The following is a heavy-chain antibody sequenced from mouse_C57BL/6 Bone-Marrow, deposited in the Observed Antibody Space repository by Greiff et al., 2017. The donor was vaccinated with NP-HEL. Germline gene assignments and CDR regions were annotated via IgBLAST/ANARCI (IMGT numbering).Heavy chain of an antibody. Sequence: VQRVESGAELARPGASVKLSCKASGYTFTSYGISWVKQRTGQGLEWIGEIYPRSGNTYYNEKFKGKATLTADKSSSTAYMELRSLTSEDSAVYFCARCFWFAYWGQGTLVTVSA. CDR1: GYTFTSYG. CDR2: IYPRSGNT. J-gene: IGHJ3*01. V-gene: IGHV1-81*01. CDR3: ARCFWFAY.